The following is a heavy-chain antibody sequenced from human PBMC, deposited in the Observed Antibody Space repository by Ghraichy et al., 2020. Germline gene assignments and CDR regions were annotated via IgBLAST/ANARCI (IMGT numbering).Heavy chain of an antibody. CDR3: ARGSWYENFDY. Sequence: GSLRLSCAVYGGAFSGYYWSWIRQPPGKGLEWIGEINHSGSTNYNPSLKSRVTISVNTSKNQFSLKLSSVTAADTAVYYCARGSWYENFDYWGQGILVTVHS. CDR2: INHSGST. J-gene: IGHJ4*02. D-gene: IGHD6-13*01. CDR1: GGAFSGYY. V-gene: IGHV4-34*01.